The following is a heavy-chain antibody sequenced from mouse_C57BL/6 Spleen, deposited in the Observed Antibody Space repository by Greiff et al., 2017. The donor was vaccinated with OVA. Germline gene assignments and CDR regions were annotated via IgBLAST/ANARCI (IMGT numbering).Heavy chain of an antibody. Sequence: QVQLQQPGAELVRPGTSVKLSCKASGYTFTSYWMHWVKQRPGQGLEWIGVIDPSDSYTNYNQKFKGKATLTVDTSSSTAYMQLSSLTSEDSAVYYCARKRVGDEYDDAMDYWGQGTSVTVSS. D-gene: IGHD2-4*01. CDR1: GYTFTSYW. CDR3: ARKRVGDEYDDAMDY. J-gene: IGHJ4*01. CDR2: IDPSDSYT. V-gene: IGHV1-59*01.